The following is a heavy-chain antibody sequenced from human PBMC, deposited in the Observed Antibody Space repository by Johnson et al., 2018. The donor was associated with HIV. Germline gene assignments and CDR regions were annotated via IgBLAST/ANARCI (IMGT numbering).Heavy chain of an antibody. Sequence: QVQLVESGGGVVQPGRSLRLSCAASGFTFSSYGMHWVRQAPGKGLEWVAFIRYDGSNKYYADSVKGRFTISRDNSKNTLYLQMNSLRAEDTAVYYCVSEGFGELFNDAFDIWGQGTMVTVSS. D-gene: IGHD3-10*01. J-gene: IGHJ3*02. CDR1: GFTFSSYG. V-gene: IGHV3-30*02. CDR3: VSEGFGELFNDAFDI. CDR2: IRYDGSNK.